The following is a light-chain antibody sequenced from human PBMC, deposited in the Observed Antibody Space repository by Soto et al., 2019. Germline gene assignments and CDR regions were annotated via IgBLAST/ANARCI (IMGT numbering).Light chain of an antibody. CDR3: QHYRNWPPWT. CDR2: AAS. CDR1: QTISTY. J-gene: IGKJ1*01. Sequence: DIQMTQSPASLSASVGDRVTITCRASQTISTYLNWYQQKPGKAPKLLIYAASNLQSGVPSRFSGSGSGTDFTLTITSLQSEDFAVYYCQHYRNWPPWTFGQGTKVEIK. V-gene: IGKV1-39*01.